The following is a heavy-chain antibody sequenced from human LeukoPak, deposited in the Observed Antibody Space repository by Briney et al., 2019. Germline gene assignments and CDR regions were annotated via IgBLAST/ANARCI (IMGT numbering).Heavy chain of an antibody. J-gene: IGHJ5*02. CDR2: IYYSGST. CDR1: GGSISSYY. D-gene: IGHD2-2*01. Sequence: SETLSLTCTVSGGSISSYYWSWIRQPPGKGLEWIGYIYYSGSTNYNPSLKSRVTISVDTSKNQFSLKLSSVTAADTAVYYCARDSIVVVPAAKYNWFDPWGQGTLVTVSS. CDR3: ARDSIVVVPAAKYNWFDP. V-gene: IGHV4-59*01.